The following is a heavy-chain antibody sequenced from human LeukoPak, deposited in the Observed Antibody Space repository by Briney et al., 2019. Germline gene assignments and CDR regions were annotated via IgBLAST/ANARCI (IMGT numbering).Heavy chain of an antibody. V-gene: IGHV1-69*04. Sequence: SVKVSCKASGYTFTSYGISWVRQAPGQGLEWMGRIIPILGIANYPQKFQGRVTITADKSTSTAYMELSSLRSEDTAVYYCARGSGSYLTALPFDYWGQGTLVTVSS. CDR1: GYTFTSYG. CDR2: IIPILGIA. J-gene: IGHJ4*02. CDR3: ARGSGSYLTALPFDY. D-gene: IGHD1-26*01.